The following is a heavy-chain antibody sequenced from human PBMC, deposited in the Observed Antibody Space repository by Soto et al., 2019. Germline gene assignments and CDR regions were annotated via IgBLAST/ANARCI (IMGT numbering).Heavy chain of an antibody. D-gene: IGHD4-17*01. J-gene: IGHJ6*02. V-gene: IGHV1-69*13. Sequence: GASVKVSCKASGGTFSSYAISWVRQAPGQGLEWMGGIIPIFGTANYAQKFQGRVTITADESTSTAYMELSSLRSEDTAVYYCARDDYGDYVRDYYYYGMGVWGQGTTVTVSS. CDR1: GGTFSSYA. CDR2: IIPIFGTA. CDR3: ARDDYGDYVRDYYYYGMGV.